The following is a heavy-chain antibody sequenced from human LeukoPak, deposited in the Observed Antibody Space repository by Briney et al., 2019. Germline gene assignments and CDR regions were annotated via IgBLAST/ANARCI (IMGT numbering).Heavy chain of an antibody. CDR1: DGSVTSNVYY. CDR2: INHSGTT. D-gene: IGHD6-13*01. Sequence: SETLSLTCTVSDGSVTSNVYYWGWIRQPPGKGLEYMGSINHSGTTHCHPSLKSRVTISVDTYKNHFPLKLNSVTAADADVYYCARLVGIASDDTGGDYWGQGTLVTVSS. V-gene: IGHV4-39*02. J-gene: IGHJ4*02. CDR3: ARLVGIASDDTGGDY.